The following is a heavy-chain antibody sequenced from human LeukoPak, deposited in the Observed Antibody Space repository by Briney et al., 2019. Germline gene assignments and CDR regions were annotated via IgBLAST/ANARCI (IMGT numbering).Heavy chain of an antibody. CDR1: GFTLSSYG. V-gene: IGHV3-30*18. J-gene: IGHJ4*02. CDR2: ISYDGSNK. CDR3: AKDQCGGDCYYFDY. Sequence: GRSLRLSCAASGFTLSSYGMHWVGQAPGKGLEWVAVISYDGSNKYYADSVKGRFTISRDNSKNTLYLQMNSLRAEDTAVYYCAKDQCGGDCYYFDYWGQGPLVTVSS. D-gene: IGHD2-21*02.